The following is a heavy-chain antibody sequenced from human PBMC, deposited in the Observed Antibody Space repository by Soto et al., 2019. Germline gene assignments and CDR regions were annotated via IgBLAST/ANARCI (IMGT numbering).Heavy chain of an antibody. CDR3: ARGGGYCSSTSCSNPHYHYYGMDV. Sequence: PSETLSLTCAVYGGSFSGYYWSWIRQPPGKGLEWIGEINHSGSTNYNPSLKSRVTISVDTSKNQFSLKLSSVTAADTAVYYCARGGGYCSSTSCSNPHYHYYGMDVWGQGTTVTVSS. D-gene: IGHD2-2*01. V-gene: IGHV4-34*01. CDR1: GGSFSGYY. CDR2: INHSGST. J-gene: IGHJ6*02.